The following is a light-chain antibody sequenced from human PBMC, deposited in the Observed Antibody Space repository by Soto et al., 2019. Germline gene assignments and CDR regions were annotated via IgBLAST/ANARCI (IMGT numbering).Light chain of an antibody. V-gene: IGKV3-15*01. CDR3: QQYNNWPGT. CDR2: GAS. Sequence: EIVMTQAPATLSVSSGGRATLSCRASQSVSSNLAWYQQKPGQAPRLLIYGASTRATGIPARFSGSGSGTEFTLTISSLQSEDFAVYYCQQYNNWPGTFGQGTKVDIK. J-gene: IGKJ1*01. CDR1: QSVSSN.